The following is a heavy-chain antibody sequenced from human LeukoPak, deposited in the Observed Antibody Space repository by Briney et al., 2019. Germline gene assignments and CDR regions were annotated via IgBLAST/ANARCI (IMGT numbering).Heavy chain of an antibody. CDR2: IYSGGST. V-gene: IGHV3-66*01. J-gene: IGHJ4*02. Sequence: GGSLRLSCAASGFTVSSKYMGWVRQAPGKGLEWVSVIYSGGSTYYADSVKGRSTISRDNSKNTLYLQMNSLRAEDTAVYYCARERYLEIAVAGTIFDYWGQGTQVTVSS. CDR1: GFTVSSKY. CDR3: ARERYLEIAVAGTIFDY. D-gene: IGHD6-19*01.